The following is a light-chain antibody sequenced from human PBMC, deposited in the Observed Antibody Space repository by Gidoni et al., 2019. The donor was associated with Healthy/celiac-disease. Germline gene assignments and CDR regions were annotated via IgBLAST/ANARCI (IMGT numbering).Light chain of an antibody. V-gene: IGKV3-15*01. J-gene: IGKJ1*01. CDR1: QSVSSH. Sequence: EIVMTQSPATLSVSPGERATLSCRASQSVSSHLGWYQQKPGQAPRLLIYGASTRATGIPARFSGSGSGTEFTLTISSLQSEDVAVYYCQQYNNWPRTFXQXTKVEIK. CDR3: QQYNNWPRT. CDR2: GAS.